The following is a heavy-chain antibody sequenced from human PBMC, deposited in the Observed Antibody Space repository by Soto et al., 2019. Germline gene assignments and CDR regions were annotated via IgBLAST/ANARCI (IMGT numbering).Heavy chain of an antibody. V-gene: IGHV1-3*01. CDR3: ARSETVVGSGTEVTPHTSFDH. J-gene: IGHJ4*02. D-gene: IGHD3-10*01. Sequence: QVQLVQSGAEVKKPGASVKVSCKASGYTFTSYPMHWVRQAPGQRPEWMGWINLVNGNTKYSQNFQGRVTFNRDTSANTGYMELSSLRPDDTAVYYCARSETVVGSGTEVTPHTSFDHWGQGTLVTVSS. CDR1: GYTFTSYP. CDR2: INLVNGNT.